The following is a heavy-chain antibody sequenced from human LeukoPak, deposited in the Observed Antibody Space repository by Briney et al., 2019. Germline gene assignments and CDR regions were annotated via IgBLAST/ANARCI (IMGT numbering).Heavy chain of an antibody. CDR2: IRGDAGST. CDR1: GFTFDAFG. Sequence: GGSLRLSCAASGFTFDAFGMTWVRQAPGKGLEWVSVIRGDAGSTGYADSVKSRFTISRDNAKNSLYLQMNSLRVEDTALYYCARVWAWGSGNYFDNWGQGTLVTVSS. CDR3: ARVWAWGSGNYFDN. D-gene: IGHD7-27*01. J-gene: IGHJ4*02. V-gene: IGHV3-20*04.